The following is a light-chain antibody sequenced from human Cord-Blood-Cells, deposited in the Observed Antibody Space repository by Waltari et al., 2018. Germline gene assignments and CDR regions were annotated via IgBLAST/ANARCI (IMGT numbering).Light chain of an antibody. J-gene: IGLJ3*02. CDR2: GKN. V-gene: IGLV3-19*01. CDR3: NSRDSSGNHWV. Sequence: SSELTQDPAVSVALGQTVRITCQGDSLRSYYASRYQPKPGQAPVPVIYGKNNRPSGIPDRFSGSSSGNTASLTITGAQAEDEADYYCNSRDSSGNHWVFGGGTKLTVL. CDR1: SLRSYY.